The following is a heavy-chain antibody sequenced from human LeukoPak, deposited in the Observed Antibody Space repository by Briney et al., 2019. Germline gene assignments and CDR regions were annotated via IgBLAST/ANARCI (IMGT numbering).Heavy chain of an antibody. D-gene: IGHD3-22*01. CDR1: GGSISSGGYY. CDR2: IYYSGST. J-gene: IGHJ3*02. V-gene: IGHV4-31*03. CDR3: ASARPFYASTHITMINLDPGSGAFDI. Sequence: KPSETLSLTCTVSGGSISSGGYYWSWIRQHPGKGLEWIGYIYYSGSTYYNPSLKSRVTISVDTSKNQFSLKLSSVTAADTAVYYCASARPFYASTHITMINLDPGSGAFDIWGQGTMVTVSS.